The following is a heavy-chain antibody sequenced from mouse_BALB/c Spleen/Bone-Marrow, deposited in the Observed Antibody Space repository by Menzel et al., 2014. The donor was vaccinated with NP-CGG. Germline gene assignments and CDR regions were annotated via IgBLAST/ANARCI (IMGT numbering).Heavy chain of an antibody. D-gene: IGHD4-1*01. V-gene: IGHV5-17*02. J-gene: IGHJ1*01. CDR2: ISSGSTAI. CDR3: ARGGNWDDFDV. Sequence: EVQLVESGGGLVQLGGSRKLSCAASGFTFSSFGMHWVRQAPEKGLEWVAYISSGSTAICYADTVKGRFTISRDNPKNTLFLQMTRLRSEDTAMYYCARGGNWDDFDVWGARTPVTVTT. CDR1: GFTFSSFG.